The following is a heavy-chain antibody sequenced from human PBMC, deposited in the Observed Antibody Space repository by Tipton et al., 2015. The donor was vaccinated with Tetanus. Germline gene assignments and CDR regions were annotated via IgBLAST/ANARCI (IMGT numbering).Heavy chain of an antibody. CDR2: IYQTDST. Sequence: GLVKPSQTLSLTCNVSGGLITTGGYSWGWIRQPPGQGLEWLGYIYQTDSTYYHPSGRRRLTLPLQKTKNQVSLKLRSVTAADTAVYYCARGTWLYTSTYHRHRLAPWGPGTLVTVSS. CDR1: GGLITTGGYS. D-gene: IGHD6-13*01. V-gene: IGHV4-30-2*01. J-gene: IGHJ5*02. CDR3: ARGTWLYTSTYHRHRLAP.